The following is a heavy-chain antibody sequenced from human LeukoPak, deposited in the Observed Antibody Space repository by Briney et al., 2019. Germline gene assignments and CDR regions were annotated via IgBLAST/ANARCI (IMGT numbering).Heavy chain of an antibody. CDR3: ARGYGSGSYIPFDY. CDR1: GFTFSSYW. CDR2: INSDGSST. J-gene: IGHJ4*02. V-gene: IGHV3-74*01. Sequence: GGSLRLSCAASGFTFSSYWMHWVRQAPGKGLVWVSRINSDGSSTSYADSVKGRFIISRDNAKNTLYLQMNSLRAEDTAVYYCARGYGSGSYIPFDYWGQGTLVTVSS. D-gene: IGHD3-10*01.